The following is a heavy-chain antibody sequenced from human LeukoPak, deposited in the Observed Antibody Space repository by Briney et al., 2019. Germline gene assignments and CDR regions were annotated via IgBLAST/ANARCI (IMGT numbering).Heavy chain of an antibody. CDR1: GGSISSSSYY. CDR2: IYYSGST. V-gene: IGHV4-39*07. J-gene: IGHJ4*02. Sequence: SGTLSLTCTVSGGSISSSSYYWGWIRQPPGKGLEWIVCIYYSGSTYYNPSLKSRVTISIDTSKNQFSLKLSSVTAADTAVYYCARLWGASGYYRKDYWGQGTLVTVSS. D-gene: IGHD3-22*01. CDR3: ARLWGASGYYRKDY.